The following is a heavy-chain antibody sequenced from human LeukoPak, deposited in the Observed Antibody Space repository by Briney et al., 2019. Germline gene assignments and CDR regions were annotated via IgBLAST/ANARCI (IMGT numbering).Heavy chain of an antibody. D-gene: IGHD2-2*01. V-gene: IGHV4-34*01. CDR3: ARLYCSSTSCYWGIYFDY. Sequence: PSETLSLTCAVYGGSFSGYYWSWIRQPPGKGLEWIGEINHSGSTNYNPSLKSRVTISVDTSKNQFSLKLSSVTAADTAVYCCARLYCSSTSCYWGIYFDYWGQGTLVTVSS. CDR2: INHSGST. CDR1: GGSFSGYY. J-gene: IGHJ4*02.